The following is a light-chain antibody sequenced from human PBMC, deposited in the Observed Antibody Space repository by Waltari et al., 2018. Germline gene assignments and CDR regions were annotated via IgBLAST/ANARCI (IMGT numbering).Light chain of an antibody. V-gene: IGLV2-8*01. CDR3: SSYAGKNNVV. Sequence: QSALTQPPSASGSPGQSVTISCTGTSSDVGSYNYVPWYQQRPGKAPKLRIYEVNRRPYGVPDRFSGSKSGNAASLTVSGLQAEDDADYFCSSYAGKNNVVFGGGTKLTVL. CDR2: EVN. J-gene: IGLJ3*02. CDR1: SSDVGSYNY.